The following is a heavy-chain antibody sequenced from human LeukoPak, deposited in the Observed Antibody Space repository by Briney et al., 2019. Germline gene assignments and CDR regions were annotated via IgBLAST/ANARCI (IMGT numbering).Heavy chain of an antibody. CDR3: ARDRITMVRGVIRTHSYFDY. CDR2: ISGSGGST. J-gene: IGHJ4*02. V-gene: IGHV3-23*01. Sequence: GSLRLSCAASGFTFSSYAMSWVRQAPGKGLEWVSAISGSGGSTYYADSVKGRLTISRDNSKNTLYLQMNSLRAEDTAVYYCARDRITMVRGVIRTHSYFDYWGQGTLVTVSS. D-gene: IGHD3-10*01. CDR1: GFTFSSYA.